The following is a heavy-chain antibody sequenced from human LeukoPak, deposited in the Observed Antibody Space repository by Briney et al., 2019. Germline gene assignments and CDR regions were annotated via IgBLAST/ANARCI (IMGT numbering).Heavy chain of an antibody. CDR2: INHSGST. J-gene: IGHJ4*02. V-gene: IGHV4-34*01. CDR1: GGSFSGYY. Sequence: SETLSLPCAVYGGSFSGYYWSWTRHPPGKGLEWIGEINHSGSTTYNPSLKSRVTIAVDTSKNQFSLKLSSVTAADTAVYYWSRALSSTSRSKAYDYWGQGTLVTVSS. D-gene: IGHD2-2*01. CDR3: SRALSSTSRSKAYDY.